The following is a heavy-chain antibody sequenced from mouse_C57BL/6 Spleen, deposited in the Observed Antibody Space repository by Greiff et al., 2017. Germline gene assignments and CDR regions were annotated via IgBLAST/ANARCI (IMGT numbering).Heavy chain of an antibody. J-gene: IGHJ2*01. CDR2: INPNNGGT. CDR3: ARRGLYGSSYERYFDD. CDR1: GYTFTDYN. D-gene: IGHD1-1*01. V-gene: IGHV1-18*01. Sequence: VQLKESGPELVKPGASVKIPCKASGYTFTDYNMDWVKQSHGKSLEWIGDINPNNGGTIYNQKFKGKATLTVDKSSSTAYMELRSLTSEDTAVYYCARRGLYGSSYERYFDDWGQGTTLTVAS.